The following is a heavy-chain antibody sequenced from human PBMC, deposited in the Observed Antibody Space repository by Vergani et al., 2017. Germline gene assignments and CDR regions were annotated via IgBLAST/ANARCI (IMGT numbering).Heavy chain of an antibody. Sequence: QVQLVGSGGGVVQPGGSLRLSCAASGFTFSSYGMHWVRQAPGKGLEWVAFIRYDGSNKYYADSVKGRFTISRDNSKNTLYLQMNSLRAEDTAVYYCSIIYYGSESGFDYWGQGTLVTVSS. D-gene: IGHD3-10*01. V-gene: IGHV3-30*02. CDR3: SIIYYGSESGFDY. CDR2: IRYDGSNK. J-gene: IGHJ4*02. CDR1: GFTFSSYG.